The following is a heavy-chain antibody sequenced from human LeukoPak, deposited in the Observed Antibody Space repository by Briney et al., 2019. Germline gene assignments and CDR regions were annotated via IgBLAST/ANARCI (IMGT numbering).Heavy chain of an antibody. V-gene: IGHV3-21*01. D-gene: IGHD3-22*01. J-gene: IGHJ4*02. Sequence: GGSLRLSCVASGYTFSSYSINWVRHAPGKGLEWVSSISVRRNYIYYADSVRGRFSISRDDARDSLYLQMNSLRAEDTAVYFRVRLRRNSDTSGFYYYYDFWGQGTLVTVSS. CDR1: GYTFSSYS. CDR3: VRLRRNSDTSGFYYYYDF. CDR2: ISVRRNYI.